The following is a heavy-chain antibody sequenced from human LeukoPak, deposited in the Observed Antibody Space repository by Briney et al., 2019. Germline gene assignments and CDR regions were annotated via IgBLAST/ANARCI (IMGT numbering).Heavy chain of an antibody. D-gene: IGHD3-10*01. CDR3: ARDIHPKDMVRGVHFDY. CDR1: GFTFSSYA. V-gene: IGHV3-23*01. J-gene: IGHJ4*02. Sequence: GGSLRLSCAASGFTFSSYAMSWVRQAPGKGLEWVSAISGSGGSTYYADSVKGRFTISRDNSKNTLYLQMNSLRSEDTAVYYCARDIHPKDMVRGVHFDYWGQGTLVTVSS. CDR2: ISGSGGST.